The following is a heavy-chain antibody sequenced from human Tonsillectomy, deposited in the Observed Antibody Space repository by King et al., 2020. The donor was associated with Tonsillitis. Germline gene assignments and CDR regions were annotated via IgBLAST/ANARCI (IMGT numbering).Heavy chain of an antibody. CDR3: ARAVRDWLLSRDAFDI. Sequence: QLVQSGAEVKKPGASVKVSCKASGGTFSSYAISWVRQAPGQGLEWRGGIIPIFCTANYAQKFQGRVTITADESTSTAYMVLRSLRSEDTAVYYCARAVRDWLLSRDAFDIWGQGTMVTVSS. J-gene: IGHJ3*02. D-gene: IGHD3/OR15-3a*01. CDR2: IIPIFCTA. CDR1: GGTFSSYA. V-gene: IGHV1-69*01.